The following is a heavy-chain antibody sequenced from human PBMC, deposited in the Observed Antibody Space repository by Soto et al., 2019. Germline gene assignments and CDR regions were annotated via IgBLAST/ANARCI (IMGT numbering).Heavy chain of an antibody. CDR3: ARDTLKRDVSTVTKFAYYYYGMDV. D-gene: IGHD4-17*01. CDR2: ISSSSSDI. V-gene: IGHV3-21*01. Sequence: EVQLVESGGGLVKPGGSLRLSCAASGFTFSSYSMNWVRQAPGKGLEWVSSISSSSSDIYYADSVEGRFTISRDNAKNSLYLQMNSLRAEDTAVYYCARDTLKRDVSTVTKFAYYYYGMDVWGQGTTVTVSS. CDR1: GFTFSSYS. J-gene: IGHJ6*02.